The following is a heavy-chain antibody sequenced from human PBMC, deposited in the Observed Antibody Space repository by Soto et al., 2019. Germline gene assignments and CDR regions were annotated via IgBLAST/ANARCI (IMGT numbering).Heavy chain of an antibody. J-gene: IGHJ3*01. V-gene: IGHV4-39*01. CDR2: IYYSGST. D-gene: IGHD2-2*01. CDR1: GGSINSRDYY. Sequence: SETLSLTCTVSGGSINSRDYYWGWIRQPPGKGLEWIGNIYYSGSTYYNPSLKSRVTVSVDTSKNQFSLRLSSVTAADTAVYYCPLGYCSSTACYEPFHFWGQGTMVTV. CDR3: PLGYCSSTACYEPFHF.